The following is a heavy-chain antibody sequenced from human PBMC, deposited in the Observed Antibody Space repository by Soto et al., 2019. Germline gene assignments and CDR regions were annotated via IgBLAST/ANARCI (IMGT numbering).Heavy chain of an antibody. CDR1: GGSISSSSYY. D-gene: IGHD3-10*01. J-gene: IGHJ4*02. CDR3: ARHIIDSYPLWFGELLPGDY. V-gene: IGHV4-39*01. Sequence: SETLSLTCTVSGGSISSSSYYWGWIRQPPGKGLEWIGSIYYSGSTYYNPSLKSRVTISVDTSKNQFSLKRSSVTAADTAVYYCARHIIDSYPLWFGELLPGDYWGQGTLVTVSS. CDR2: IYYSGST.